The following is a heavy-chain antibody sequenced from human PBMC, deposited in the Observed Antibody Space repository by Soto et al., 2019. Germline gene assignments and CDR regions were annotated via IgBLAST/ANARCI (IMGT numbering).Heavy chain of an antibody. CDR2: IIPIFGTA. CDR1: GGTFSSYA. V-gene: IGHV1-69*13. Sequence: GASVKVSCKASGGTFSSYAISWVRQAPGQGLEWMGGIIPIFGTANYAQKFQGRVTITADESTSTAYMELSSLRSDDTAVYYCARDAGNYYYYMDVWGKGTTVTVSS. J-gene: IGHJ6*03. CDR3: ARDAGNYYYYMDV.